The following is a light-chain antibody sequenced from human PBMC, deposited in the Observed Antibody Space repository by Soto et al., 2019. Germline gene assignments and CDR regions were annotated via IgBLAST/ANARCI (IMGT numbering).Light chain of an antibody. CDR1: SSNIGSNY. CDR3: ATWDDSLSGVV. V-gene: IGLV1-47*02. CDR2: NNN. Sequence: QAVVTQTPSASGTPGQRVTISCSGSSSNIGSNYVYWYRQLPGTAPKLLIYNNNQQPSGVPDRFSGSKSGTSASLAISGLRSEDEADYYCATWDDSLSGVVFGGGTQLTVL. J-gene: IGLJ2*01.